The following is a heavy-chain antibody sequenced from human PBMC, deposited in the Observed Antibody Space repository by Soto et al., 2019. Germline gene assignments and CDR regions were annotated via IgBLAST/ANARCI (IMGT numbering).Heavy chain of an antibody. CDR2: INPKTGGT. Sequence: ASVKVSCKASGYIFSGYYIHWLRQAPGQGLEWMGWINPKTGGTKYTQKFQGRVTMTRDTSSSTAYMELSSLTSDDTAVYYCARDEIQLWFEGPPFDYWGQGTLVTVSS. CDR1: GYIFSGYY. D-gene: IGHD5-18*01. J-gene: IGHJ4*02. V-gene: IGHV1-2*02. CDR3: ARDEIQLWFEGPPFDY.